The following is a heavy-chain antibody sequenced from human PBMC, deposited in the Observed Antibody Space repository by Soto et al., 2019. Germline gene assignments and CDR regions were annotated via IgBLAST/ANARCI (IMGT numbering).Heavy chain of an antibody. V-gene: IGHV4-61*01. Sequence: SETLSLTCTVSGGSVSSGSYYWSWIRQPPGKGLEWIGYIYYSGTTNYNPSLKSRLTISLDTSKSQFSLNLSSVTATDTAVYYCARGGDTFDHWGQGTQVTVSS. J-gene: IGHJ4*02. CDR1: GGSVSSGSYY. D-gene: IGHD1-26*01. CDR2: IYYSGTT. CDR3: ARGGDTFDH.